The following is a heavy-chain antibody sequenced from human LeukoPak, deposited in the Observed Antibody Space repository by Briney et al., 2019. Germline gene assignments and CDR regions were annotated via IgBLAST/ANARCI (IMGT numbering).Heavy chain of an antibody. Sequence: GGSLRLSCAASGFTVSSNYMSWVRQAPGKGLEWVSLIYSGGSTYYADSVKGRFTISRDNSENTLYLQMNSLRAEDTAVYYCARDNWNYGSSMDVWGQGTTVTVSS. CDR3: ARDNWNYGSSMDV. CDR1: GFTVSSNY. V-gene: IGHV3-53*01. D-gene: IGHD1-7*01. CDR2: IYSGGST. J-gene: IGHJ6*02.